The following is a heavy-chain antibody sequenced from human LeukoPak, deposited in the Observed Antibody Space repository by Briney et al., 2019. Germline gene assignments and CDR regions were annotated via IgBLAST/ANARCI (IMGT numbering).Heavy chain of an antibody. D-gene: IGHD4-23*01. CDR3: AGRLQWYGSGWSPPHAFDI. CDR1: GFTFDDYG. V-gene: IGHV3-20*04. Sequence: GGSLRLSCAASGFTFDDYGMNWVRQAPGKGLEWVSHINWNGGSPGYADSVKGRFTISRDNAKNSLYLQMNSLRAEDTAVYYCAGRLQWYGSGWSPPHAFDIWGQGTMVTVSS. CDR2: INWNGGSP. J-gene: IGHJ3*02.